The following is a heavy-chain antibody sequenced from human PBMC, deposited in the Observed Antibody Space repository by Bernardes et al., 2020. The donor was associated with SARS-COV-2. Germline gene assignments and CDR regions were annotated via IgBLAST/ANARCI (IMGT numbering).Heavy chain of an antibody. Sequence: ASMKVSCKASGYTFTIYYINWVRQATGQGLEWMGWMNTTSGNTGYSQKFQGRVTMTRNTTISTAYMELSSLRSEDTAVYYCARRGGYGSGISWGQGTLVTASP. D-gene: IGHD3-10*01. CDR2: MNTTSGNT. CDR1: GYTFTIYY. CDR3: ARRGGYGSGIS. J-gene: IGHJ4*02. V-gene: IGHV1-8*01.